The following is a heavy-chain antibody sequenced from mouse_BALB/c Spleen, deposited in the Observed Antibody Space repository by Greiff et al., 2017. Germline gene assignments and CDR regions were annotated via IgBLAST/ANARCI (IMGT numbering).Heavy chain of an antibody. Sequence: QVHVKQSGAELVRPGSSVKISCKASGYAFSSYWMNWVKQRPGQGLEWIGQIYPGDGDTNYNGKFKGKATLTADKSSSTAYMQLSSLTSEDSAVYFCARGRYDDYFDYWGQGTTLTVSS. V-gene: IGHV1-80*01. J-gene: IGHJ2*01. CDR3: ARGRYDDYFDY. CDR1: GYAFSSYW. CDR2: IYPGDGDT. D-gene: IGHD2-14*01.